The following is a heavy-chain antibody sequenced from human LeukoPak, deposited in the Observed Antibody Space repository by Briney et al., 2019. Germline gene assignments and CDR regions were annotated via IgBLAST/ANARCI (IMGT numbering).Heavy chain of an antibody. CDR2: IYYSGST. CDR3: ARIPSSPSRYFDWLGAFDI. J-gene: IGHJ3*02. D-gene: IGHD3-9*01. Sequence: SETLSLTCTVSGGSISSGGYSWSWIRQHPGKGLEWIGYIYYSGSTYYNPSLKSRVTISVDTSKNQFSLKLSSVTAADTAVYYCARIPSSPSRYFDWLGAFDIWGQGTMVTVSS. V-gene: IGHV4-31*03. CDR1: GGSISSGGYS.